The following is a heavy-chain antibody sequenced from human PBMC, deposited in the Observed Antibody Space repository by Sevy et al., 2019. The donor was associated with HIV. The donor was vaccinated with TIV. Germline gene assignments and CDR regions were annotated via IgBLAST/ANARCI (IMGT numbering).Heavy chain of an antibody. CDR1: GFTFSSYS. V-gene: IGHV3-48*01. J-gene: IGHJ4*02. D-gene: IGHD2-2*01. Sequence: GESLKISCAASGFTFSSYSMNWVRQAPRKGLEWVSSISSSSSSIYYADSVKGRFTISRDNAKNSLYLQMDSLTAGDTAVYYCARGFCVSSSCSGSSWGQGTLVTVSS. CDR2: ISSSSSSI. CDR3: ARGFCVSSSCSGSS.